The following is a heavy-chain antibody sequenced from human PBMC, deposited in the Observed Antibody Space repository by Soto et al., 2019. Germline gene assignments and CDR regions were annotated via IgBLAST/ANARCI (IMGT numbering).Heavy chain of an antibody. J-gene: IGHJ4*02. CDR3: ARERVDTRWYFDY. CDR1: GGSISSGGYS. Sequence: SETLSLTCAVSGGSISSGGYSWSWIRQPPGKGLEWIGYIYHSGSTYYNPSLKSRVTISVDRSKNQFSLKLSSVTAADTAVYYCARERVDTRWYFDYWGQGTLVTVSS. CDR2: IYHSGST. V-gene: IGHV4-30-2*01. D-gene: IGHD5-18*01.